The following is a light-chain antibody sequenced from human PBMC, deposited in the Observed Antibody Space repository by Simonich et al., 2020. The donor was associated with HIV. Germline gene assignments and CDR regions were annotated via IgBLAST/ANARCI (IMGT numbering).Light chain of an antibody. Sequence: DIQLTQSPSFLSASVGDRVTNTCRASQDISSYLAWYQQKPGEAPKLLIYAASTLQSGVPSRFSGSGSGTEFTLTISSLQPEDFATYYCQQLNSYPRALTFGGGTKVEIK. V-gene: IGKV1-9*01. CDR3: QQLNSYPRALT. CDR2: AAS. CDR1: QDISSY. J-gene: IGKJ4*01.